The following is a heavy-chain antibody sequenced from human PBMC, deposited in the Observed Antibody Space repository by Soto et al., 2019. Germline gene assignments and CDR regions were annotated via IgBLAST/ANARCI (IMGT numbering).Heavy chain of an antibody. Sequence: QVQLVQSGAEVKQPGSSVKVSCKASGGTFSRFAFSWVRQAPGQGPEWMGGLIPLFGTPNYAQKFQGRVTITADESASAAYIRLSSQISNDTAVYYCAKGRYGSGNYYFDYWGQGTLVIVSS. V-gene: IGHV1-69*12. CDR1: GGTFSRFA. CDR3: AKGRYGSGNYYFDY. CDR2: LIPLFGTP. J-gene: IGHJ4*02. D-gene: IGHD3-10*01.